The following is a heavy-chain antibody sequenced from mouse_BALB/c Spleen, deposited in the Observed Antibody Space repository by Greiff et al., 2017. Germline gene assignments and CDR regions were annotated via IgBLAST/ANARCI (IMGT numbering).Heavy chain of an antibody. CDR3: AKSMITTNGGFAY. CDR1: GFSLTSYG. CDR2: IWAGGST. J-gene: IGHJ3*01. D-gene: IGHD2-4*01. Sequence: QVQLQQSGPGLVAPSQSLSITCTVSGFSLTSYGVHWVRQPPGKGLEWLGVIWAGGSTNYNSALMSRLSISKDNSKSQVFLKMNSLQTDDTAMYYCAKSMITTNGGFAYGGQGTLVTVSA. V-gene: IGHV2-9*02.